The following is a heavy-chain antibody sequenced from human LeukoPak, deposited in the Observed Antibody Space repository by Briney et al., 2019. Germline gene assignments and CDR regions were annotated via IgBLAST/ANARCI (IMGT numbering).Heavy chain of an antibody. J-gene: IGHJ4*02. CDR1: GFTVSSNY. Sequence: GGSLRLSCAASGFTVSSNYMSWVRHPPGKGLELVSVIYIGGSTYYSDSVKDRFTISRDISNNTLYLEMNRLRAEDTAVYYCARDQFAFGLFDYWGEGTVVTVSS. D-gene: IGHD3/OR15-3a*01. CDR3: ARDQFAFGLFDY. V-gene: IGHV3-53*01. CDR2: IYIGGST.